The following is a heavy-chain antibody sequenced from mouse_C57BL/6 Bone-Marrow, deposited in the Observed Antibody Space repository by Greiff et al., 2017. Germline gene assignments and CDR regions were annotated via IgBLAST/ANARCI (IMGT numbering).Heavy chain of an antibody. V-gene: IGHV5-6*01. CDR2: ISSGGSYT. CDR1: GFTFSSYG. J-gene: IGHJ2*01. CDR3: ARHPFFYY. Sequence: EVQLVESGGDLVKPGGSLKLSCAASGFTFSSYGMSWVRQTPGKRLEWVATISSGGSYTYYPDSVKGRFTISRDNAKNTLYLQMRSLKSEDTAMYYCARHPFFYYWGQGTTLTVSS.